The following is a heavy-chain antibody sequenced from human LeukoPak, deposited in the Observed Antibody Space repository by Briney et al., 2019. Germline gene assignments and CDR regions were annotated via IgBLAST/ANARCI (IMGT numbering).Heavy chain of an antibody. D-gene: IGHD2-15*01. CDR2: ISGSGGST. V-gene: IGHV3-23*01. J-gene: IGHJ4*02. CDR3: AKYGCSGGSCYSKFDY. Sequence: PGGSLRLSCAASGFTFSSYAVSWVRQAPGKGLEWVSAISGSGGSTYYADSVKGRFTISRDNSKNTLYLQMNSLRAEDTAVYYCAKYGCSGGSCYSKFDYWGQGTLVTVSS. CDR1: GFTFSSYA.